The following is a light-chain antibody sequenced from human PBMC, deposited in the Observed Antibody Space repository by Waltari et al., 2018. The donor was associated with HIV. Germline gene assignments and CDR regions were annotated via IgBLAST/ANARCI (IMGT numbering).Light chain of an antibody. Sequence: QSALTQPASVSGSPGQSITISCTGTSSDVGHSNSVSWYQQHPGKVPRLMIYDVSNRASGVSNRFSGSKSGDTASLTISGLQPEDEADYYCCSYAGRNTLLFGGGTTLTVL. CDR3: CSYAGRNTLL. J-gene: IGLJ2*01. CDR1: SSDVGHSNS. CDR2: DVS. V-gene: IGLV2-14*03.